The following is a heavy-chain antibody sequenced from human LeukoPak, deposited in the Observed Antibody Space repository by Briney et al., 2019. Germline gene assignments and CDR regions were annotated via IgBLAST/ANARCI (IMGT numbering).Heavy chain of an antibody. V-gene: IGHV1-69*13. J-gene: IGHJ5*02. Sequence: SVKVSCKASGGTFSSYAISWVRQAPGQGLEWMGGINPIFGTANYAQKFQGRVTITADESTSTAYMELSSLRSEDTAVYYCASSDSSGYYSPWFDPWGQGTLVTVSS. D-gene: IGHD3-22*01. CDR3: ASSDSSGYYSPWFDP. CDR2: INPIFGTA. CDR1: GGTFSSYA.